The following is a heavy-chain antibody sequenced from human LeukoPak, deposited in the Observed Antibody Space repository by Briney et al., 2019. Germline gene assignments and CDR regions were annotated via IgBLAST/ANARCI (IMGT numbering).Heavy chain of an antibody. J-gene: IGHJ4*02. CDR3: ARVGTTSSY. D-gene: IGHD1-7*01. CDR2: INPNSGGT. V-gene: IGHV1-2*02. CDR1: GYTFTSYY. Sequence: GASVKVSCKASGYTFTSYYMHGVGQASGQGLEWMGWINPNSGGTNYAQKFQGRVTMTRDTSISTAYMELSRLRSADPAVYYCARVGTTSSYWGQGTLVTVSS.